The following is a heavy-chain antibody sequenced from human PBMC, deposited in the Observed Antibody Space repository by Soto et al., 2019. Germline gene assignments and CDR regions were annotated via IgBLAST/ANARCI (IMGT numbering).Heavy chain of an antibody. V-gene: IGHV1-46*03. J-gene: IGHJ5*02. CDR1: GYTFTSYY. Sequence: ASVKVSCKASGYTFTSYYMHWVRQAPGQGLEWMGIINPSGGSTSYAQKFQGRVTMTRDTSTSTVYMELSSLISEDTAVYYCARDGYCSGGSCYPQPFDPSGQGTLVTVSS. CDR2: INPSGGST. D-gene: IGHD2-15*01. CDR3: ARDGYCSGGSCYPQPFDP.